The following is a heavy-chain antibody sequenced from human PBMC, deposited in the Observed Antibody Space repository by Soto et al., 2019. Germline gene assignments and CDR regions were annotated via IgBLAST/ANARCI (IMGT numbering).Heavy chain of an antibody. V-gene: IGHV4-39*01. Sequence: SETLSLTCTVSGGSISSSSYYWGWIRQPPGKGLEWIGSIYYSGSPYYNPSLKSRVTISVDTSKNQFSLKLSSVTAADTAVYYCASLRGDYVGANWFDPWGQGTLVTVSP. CDR1: GGSISSSSYY. J-gene: IGHJ5*02. CDR2: IYYSGSP. CDR3: ASLRGDYVGANWFDP. D-gene: IGHD4-17*01.